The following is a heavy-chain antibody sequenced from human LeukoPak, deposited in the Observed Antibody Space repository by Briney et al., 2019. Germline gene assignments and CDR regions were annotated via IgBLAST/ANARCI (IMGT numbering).Heavy chain of an antibody. CDR1: GGSISGTPYY. V-gene: IGHV4-39*07. Sequence: PSETLSLTCAISGGSISGTPYYWGWIRQPPGKGLEWIGSIYYSGSTYYNPSLKSRLTISVDTSKNQFSLKLSSVTAADTAVYYCARASTIFGHFAYWGRVTLVTVSS. J-gene: IGHJ4*02. CDR3: ARASTIFGHFAY. D-gene: IGHD3-3*01. CDR2: IYYSGST.